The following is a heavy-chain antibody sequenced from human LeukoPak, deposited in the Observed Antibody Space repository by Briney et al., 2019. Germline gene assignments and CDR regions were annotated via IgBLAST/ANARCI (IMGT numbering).Heavy chain of an antibody. D-gene: IGHD2-15*01. V-gene: IGHV1-46*01. J-gene: IGHJ5*02. CDR2: INPSGGST. CDR3: ARVGCTGGSCYGWFDP. CDR1: GYTFTSYY. Sequence: ASVKVSCKASGYTFTSYYMHWVRQAPGQGLEWMGIINPSGGSTSYAQKFQGRVTMTRDTSTSTVYMELSRLRSEDTAVYYCARVGCTGGSCYGWFDPWGQGTLVTVSS.